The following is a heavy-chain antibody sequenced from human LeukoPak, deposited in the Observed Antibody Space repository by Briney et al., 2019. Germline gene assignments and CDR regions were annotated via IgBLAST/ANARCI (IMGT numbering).Heavy chain of an antibody. CDR1: GGSISSYY. D-gene: IGHD6-13*01. J-gene: IGHJ1*01. CDR3: ARAGYSSSWWPEYFQH. Sequence: SETLSLTCTVSGGSISSYYWSWIRQPPGKGLEWIGYIYYSGSTNYNPSLKSRVTISVDTSKNQFSLKLSSVTAADTAVYYCARAGYSSSWWPEYFQHWGQGTLVTVSS. CDR2: IYYSGST. V-gene: IGHV4-59*01.